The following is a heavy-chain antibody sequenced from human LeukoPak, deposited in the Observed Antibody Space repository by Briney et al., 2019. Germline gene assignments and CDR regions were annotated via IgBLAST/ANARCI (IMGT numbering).Heavy chain of an antibody. D-gene: IGHD3-3*01. J-gene: IGHJ4*02. CDR2: IYYSGST. CDR1: GGSISSYY. V-gene: IGHV4-59*08. CDR3: ASPGPYYDFWSGYQYYFDY. Sequence: PSETLSLTCTVSGGSISSYYWSWIRQPPGKGLEWIGYIYYSGSTNYNPSLKSRVTISVDTSKNQFSLKLSSVTAADTAVYYCASPGPYYDFWSGYQYYFDYWGQGTLVTVSS.